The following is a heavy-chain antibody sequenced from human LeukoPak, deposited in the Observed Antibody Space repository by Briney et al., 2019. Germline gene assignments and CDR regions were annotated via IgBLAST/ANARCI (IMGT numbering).Heavy chain of an antibody. CDR3: VRETYSNRYNWFDP. V-gene: IGHV4-4*07. CDR1: GGSISSYY. D-gene: IGHD6-13*01. CDR2: IYTSGST. Sequence: PSETLSLTCTVSGGSISSYYWSWIRQAAGQGLEWIGHIYTSGSTKYNPSLKGRVTMSVDTSKNQYSLKVRSVTAADTAVYYCVRETYSNRYNWFDPWGQGTLVTVSS. J-gene: IGHJ5*02.